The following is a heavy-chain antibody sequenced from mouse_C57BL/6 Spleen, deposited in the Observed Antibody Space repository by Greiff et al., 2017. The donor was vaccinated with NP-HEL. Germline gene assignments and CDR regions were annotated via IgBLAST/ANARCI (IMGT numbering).Heavy chain of an antibody. V-gene: IGHV5-16*01. CDR1: GITFSDYY. CDR3: ARERGYYRYFDV. D-gene: IGHD2-2*01. J-gene: IGHJ1*03. CDR2: INYDGSST. Sequence: DVQLVESEGGLVQPGSSMKLSCTASGITFSDYYMAWVRQVPEKGLEWVANINYDGSSTYYLDSLKSRFIISRDNAKNILYLQMSSLKSEDTATYYCARERGYYRYFDVWGTGTTVTVSS.